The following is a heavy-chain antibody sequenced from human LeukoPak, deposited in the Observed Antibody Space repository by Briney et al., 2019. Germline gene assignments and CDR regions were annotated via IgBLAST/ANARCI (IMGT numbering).Heavy chain of an antibody. CDR1: GFTFRNAW. CDR3: TTWVRLGELSFYPYFDY. V-gene: IGHV3-15*05. D-gene: IGHD3-16*02. CDR2: IKSKSDGGTT. J-gene: IGHJ4*02. Sequence: GSLRLSCAASGFTFRNAWMSWVRQAPGKGLEWVGRIKSKSDGGTTDYAAPVKGRFTISRDDSKNTLYLQMNSLKTEDTAVYYCTTWVRLGELSFYPYFDYWGQGTLVTVSS.